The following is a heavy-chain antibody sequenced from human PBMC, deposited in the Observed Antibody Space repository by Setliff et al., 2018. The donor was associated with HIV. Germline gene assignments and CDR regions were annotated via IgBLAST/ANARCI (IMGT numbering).Heavy chain of an antibody. CDR1: GYTFSQYA. CDR2: INTGNENT. Sequence: GASVKVSCKASGYTFSQYALHWVRQAPGQRLEWMGWINTGNENTRYSQKFQGRVSITRDTSANTASTAYMEMSGLSSEDTAIYYCANGGSGGQFDYWGQGTLVTVSS. J-gene: IGHJ4*02. D-gene: IGHD3-16*01. CDR3: ANGGSGGQFDY. V-gene: IGHV1-3*04.